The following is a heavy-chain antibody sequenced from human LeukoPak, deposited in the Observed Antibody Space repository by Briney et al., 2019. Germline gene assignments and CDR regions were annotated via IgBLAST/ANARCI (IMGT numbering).Heavy chain of an antibody. CDR3: ARSGSGYNDY. D-gene: IGHD3-22*01. CDR1: GGSFSGYY. Sequence: SETLCLTCAVYGGSFSGYYWSWIRQPPGKGLEWIGEINHSGSTNYNPSLKSRVTISVDMSKNQFSLKLSSVTAADTAVYYCARSGSGYNDYWGQGTLVTVSS. J-gene: IGHJ4*02. V-gene: IGHV4-34*01. CDR2: INHSGST.